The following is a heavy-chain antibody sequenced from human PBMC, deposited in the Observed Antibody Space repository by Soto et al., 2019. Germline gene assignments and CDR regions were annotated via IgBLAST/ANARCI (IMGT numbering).Heavy chain of an antibody. CDR2: ISSSSSTI. Sequence: VQLVESGGGLVQPGGSLRLSCAASGSTFSSYSMNWVRQAPGKGLEWVSYISSSSSTIYYADSVKGRFTISRDNAKNSLYLQMNSLRAEDTAVYYCARAVVVVPAAISNYYYYYYMDVWGKGTTVTVSS. D-gene: IGHD2-2*02. CDR3: ARAVVVVPAAISNYYYYYYMDV. J-gene: IGHJ6*03. V-gene: IGHV3-48*01. CDR1: GSTFSSYS.